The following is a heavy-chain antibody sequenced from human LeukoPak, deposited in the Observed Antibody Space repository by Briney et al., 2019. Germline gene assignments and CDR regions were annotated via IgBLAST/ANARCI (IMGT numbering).Heavy chain of an antibody. D-gene: IGHD3-16*01. CDR3: ARGTFGRPFDY. Sequence: GGSLRLSCAASGFIFSSYSMNWVRQAPGKGLEWVSYISSSSSTIYYADSVKGRFTISRDNAKNSLYLQMNSLRAEDTAVYYCARGTFGRPFDYWGQGTLVTVSS. CDR2: ISSSSSTI. CDR1: GFIFSSYS. J-gene: IGHJ4*02. V-gene: IGHV3-48*04.